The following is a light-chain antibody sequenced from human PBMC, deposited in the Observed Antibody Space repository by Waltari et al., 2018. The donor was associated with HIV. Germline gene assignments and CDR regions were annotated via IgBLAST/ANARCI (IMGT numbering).Light chain of an antibody. CDR3: QTWGTGIRV. Sequence: QLVLTQSPSASASLGASVKITCTLSSGHSSYAIAWLQQRPERGPRYLMNLNSNGSHTKGDGIPDRFSGSSSGAERYLTISSLQSEDEADYYCQTWGTGIRVFGGGTKLTVL. CDR2: LNSNGSH. V-gene: IGLV4-69*01. J-gene: IGLJ3*02. CDR1: SGHSSYA.